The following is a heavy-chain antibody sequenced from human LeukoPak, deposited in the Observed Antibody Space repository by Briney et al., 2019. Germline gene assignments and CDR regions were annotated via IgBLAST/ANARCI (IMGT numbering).Heavy chain of an antibody. CDR2: MNPNSGNT. J-gene: IGHJ5*02. D-gene: IGHD6-13*01. CDR3: ARGGIAAAGTGENWFDP. Sequence: GASVKVSCKASGYTFTSFDINWVRQATGQGLEWMGWMNPNSGNTGYAQKFQGRVTMTRNTSISTAYMELSSLRSEDTAVYYCARGGIAAAGTGENWFDPWGQGTLVTVSS. V-gene: IGHV1-8*01. CDR1: GYTFTSFD.